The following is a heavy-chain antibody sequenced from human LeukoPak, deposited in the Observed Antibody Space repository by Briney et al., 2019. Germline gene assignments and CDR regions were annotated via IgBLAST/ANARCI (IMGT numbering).Heavy chain of an antibody. Sequence: QSGGSLRLSCAASGFTFSTYAMTWVRQAPGVGLEWVAVISSDGGGKYYADSVKGRFTISRDNSKNTVYLQMNSLRTEDTAVYYCAREYSSSSEKVAFDIWGQGTMVTVSS. V-gene: IGHV3-30*03. CDR3: AREYSSSSEKVAFDI. CDR1: GFTFSTYA. CDR2: ISSDGGGK. D-gene: IGHD6-6*01. J-gene: IGHJ3*02.